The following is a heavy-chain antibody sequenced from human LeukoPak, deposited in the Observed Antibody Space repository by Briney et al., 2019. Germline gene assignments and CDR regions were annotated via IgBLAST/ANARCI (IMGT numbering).Heavy chain of an antibody. CDR1: GYTFTSYY. CDR3: ARDGVFCSSTSCYSRGAFDI. CDR2: INPSGGST. J-gene: IGHJ3*02. V-gene: IGHV1-46*01. Sequence: ASVKVSCKTSGYTFTSYYIHWVRQAPGQGLEWMGIINPSGGSTSYAQRFQGRVTMTRDTSTSTVYMELSSLRSEDTAVYYCARDGVFCSSTSCYSRGAFDIWGQGTMVTVSS. D-gene: IGHD2-2*01.